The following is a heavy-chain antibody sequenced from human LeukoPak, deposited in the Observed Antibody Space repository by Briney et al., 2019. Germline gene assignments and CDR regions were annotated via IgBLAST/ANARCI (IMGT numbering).Heavy chain of an antibody. V-gene: IGHV3-23*01. D-gene: IGHD6-19*01. CDR3: AKTYSRAVAGFFDY. Sequence: GGSLRLSCAASGFTFSGYAMSWVRQAPGKGLEWVSAISGSGGSTYYADSVKGRFTISRDNSKNTLYLQMNSLRAEDTAVYYCAKTYSRAVAGFFDYWGQGTLVTVSS. CDR2: ISGSGGST. J-gene: IGHJ4*02. CDR1: GFTFSGYA.